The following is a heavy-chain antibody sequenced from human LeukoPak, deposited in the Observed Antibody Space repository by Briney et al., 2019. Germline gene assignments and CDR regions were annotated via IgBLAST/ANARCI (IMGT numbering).Heavy chain of an antibody. CDR1: GFTFSSYA. Sequence: GGSLRLSCAAYGFTFSSYAMSWVRQAPGKGLQWVSAISSSGGSTYYADSVKGRFTISRDNSKNTLYLQMNSLRAEDTAVYYCAKGTHSGYDYFDYWGQGTLVTVSS. V-gene: IGHV3-23*01. CDR3: AKGTHSGYDYFDY. J-gene: IGHJ4*02. CDR2: ISSSGGST. D-gene: IGHD5-12*01.